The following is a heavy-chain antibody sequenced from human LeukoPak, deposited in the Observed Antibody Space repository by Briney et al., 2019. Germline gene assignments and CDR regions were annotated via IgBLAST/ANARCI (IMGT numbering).Heavy chain of an antibody. Sequence: RSVGSLRLSCAASGFTFSSYAMRWVRQASGKGLEWVSAISGSGVTTYYADSVKGRFTIYRDNSKNTLYLQMNSLRAEDTALYYCAKDRDYYLVGFFDYWGQGTLVTVSS. D-gene: IGHD3-10*01. CDR1: GFTFSSYA. CDR2: ISGSGVTT. J-gene: IGHJ4*02. V-gene: IGHV3-23*01. CDR3: AKDRDYYLVGFFDY.